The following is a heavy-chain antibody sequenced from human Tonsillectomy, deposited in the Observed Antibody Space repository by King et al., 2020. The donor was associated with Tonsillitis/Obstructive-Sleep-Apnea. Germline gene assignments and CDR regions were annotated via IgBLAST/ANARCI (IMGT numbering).Heavy chain of an antibody. CDR2: IYYSGST. Sequence: QLQESGPGLVKPSETLSLTCTVSGGSISSYYWSWIRQPPGKGLEWIGYIYYSGSTNYNPSLKSRVTISVDTSTNQFSLKLSSVTAADTAVYYCARDIRRDRSGYYFGGDDAFDIWGQGTMVTVSS. CDR1: GGSISSYY. D-gene: IGHD3-22*01. CDR3: ARDIRRDRSGYYFGGDDAFDI. J-gene: IGHJ3*02. V-gene: IGHV4-59*01.